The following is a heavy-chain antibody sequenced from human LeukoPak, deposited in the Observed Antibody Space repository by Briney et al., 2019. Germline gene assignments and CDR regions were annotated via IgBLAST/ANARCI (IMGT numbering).Heavy chain of an antibody. V-gene: IGHV1-2*06. D-gene: IGHD4-11*01. J-gene: IGHJ5*02. CDR3: KTTVTTDNWFDP. CDR1: GYTFTGYY. CDR2: INPNSGGT. Sequence: GASVKVSCKASGYTFTGYYMHWVRQAPGQGLEWMGRINPNSGGTNYAQKFQGRVTMTKDTSISTAYMELSRLRSDDTAVYYCKTTVTTDNWFDPWGQGTLVTVSS.